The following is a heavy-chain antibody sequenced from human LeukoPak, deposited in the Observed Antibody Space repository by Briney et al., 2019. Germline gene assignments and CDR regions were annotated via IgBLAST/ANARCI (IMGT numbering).Heavy chain of an antibody. J-gene: IGHJ6*02. CDR2: ISSSSSYI. CDR1: GFTFSSYS. D-gene: IGHD6-13*01. Sequence: GGSLRLSCAASGFTFSSYSMNWVRQAPGKGREWVSSISSSSSYIYYADSVKGRFTISRDNAKNSLYLQMNSLRAEDTAVYYCARDTSIAAAGVYYYYGMDVWGQGTTVTVSS. CDR3: ARDTSIAAAGVYYYYGMDV. V-gene: IGHV3-21*01.